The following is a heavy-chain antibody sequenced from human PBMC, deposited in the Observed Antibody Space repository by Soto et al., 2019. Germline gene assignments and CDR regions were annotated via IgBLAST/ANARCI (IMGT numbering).Heavy chain of an antibody. J-gene: IGHJ6*02. CDR3: AKDEGGYSYGYTYYYYGMDV. Sequence: WRFQRVSCAAAGFTFINYAVSWVRQAPGKGLEWVSGISGSGGGTYYADSVKGRFTISRDNSKNTLYLQMNSLRAEDTAVYYCAKDEGGYSYGYTYYYYGMDVWGQGTTVTVSS. D-gene: IGHD5-18*01. V-gene: IGHV3-23*01. CDR1: GFTFINYA. CDR2: ISGSGGGT.